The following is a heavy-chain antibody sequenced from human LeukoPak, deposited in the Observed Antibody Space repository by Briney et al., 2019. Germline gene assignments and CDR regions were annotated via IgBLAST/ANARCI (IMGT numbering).Heavy chain of an antibody. V-gene: IGHV6-1*01. D-gene: IGHD2-2*01. CDR3: ARGGSGVVVSLFDY. J-gene: IGHJ4*02. Sequence: SQTLSLTCAISGDSVSRNIASWNWIRQSPSRGLEWLGRTYYRSKWYNDYAVSVKSRITINPDTSKNQFPLQLNSLTPEDTAVYYCARGGSGVVVSLFDYWGQGTLVTVSS. CDR2: TYYRSKWYN. CDR1: GDSVSRNIAS.